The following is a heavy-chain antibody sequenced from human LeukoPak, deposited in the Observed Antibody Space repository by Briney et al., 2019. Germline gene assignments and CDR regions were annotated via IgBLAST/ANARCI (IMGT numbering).Heavy chain of an antibody. D-gene: IGHD3-3*02. J-gene: IGHJ5*02. Sequence: PGGSLRLSCAASGFTFTNHWMSWVRQAPGKGLEWVANIKEDGSEKYYVDSVKGRFTVSRDNVKNSLFLQMNSLRVDDTAVYYCVKSGSSVFWSWGQGTLVTVSS. CDR3: VKSGSSVFWS. V-gene: IGHV3-7*03. CDR2: IKEDGSEK. CDR1: GFTFTNHW.